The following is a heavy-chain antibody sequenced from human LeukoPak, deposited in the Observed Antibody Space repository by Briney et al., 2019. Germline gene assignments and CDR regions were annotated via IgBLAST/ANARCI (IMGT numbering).Heavy chain of an antibody. CDR3: ARGHMVRGVISPYGMDV. Sequence: ASVKVSCKASGGTFSSYAISWVRQAPGQGLEWMGGIIPIFGTANYAQKFQGRVTITADKPTSTAYMELSSLRSEDTAVYYCARGHMVRGVISPYGMDVWGKGTTVTVSS. J-gene: IGHJ6*04. CDR1: GGTFSSYA. V-gene: IGHV1-69*06. D-gene: IGHD3-10*01. CDR2: IIPIFGTA.